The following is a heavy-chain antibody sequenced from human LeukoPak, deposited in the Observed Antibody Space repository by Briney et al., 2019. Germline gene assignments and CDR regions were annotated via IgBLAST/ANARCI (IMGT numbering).Heavy chain of an antibody. D-gene: IGHD6-19*01. CDR1: GFTFSSYE. V-gene: IGHV3-48*03. Sequence: GGSLTLSCPASGFTFSSYEMTWVRHPPGKGWEWFSYISGNGRNIYYADSVKGLFTISRDNAKHSLYLHVNSGRAEDMAVYYFARVRFGQWLVLVDYWGQGTLVTVSS. J-gene: IGHJ4*02. CDR3: ARVRFGQWLVLVDY. CDR2: ISGNGRNI.